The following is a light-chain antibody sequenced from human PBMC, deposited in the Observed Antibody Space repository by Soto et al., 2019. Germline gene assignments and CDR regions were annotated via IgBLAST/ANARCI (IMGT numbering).Light chain of an antibody. J-gene: IGKJ5*01. Sequence: DLQMTQSPSSLSASVGGRFAITCQASQDISNYLNWYQLKLGKAPKLLIYDASNLETGVPSRFSGSGSGTDFTFTISSLQPEDLATYYCQQYSHLITFGQGTRLEIK. CDR1: QDISNY. V-gene: IGKV1-33*01. CDR2: DAS. CDR3: QQYSHLIT.